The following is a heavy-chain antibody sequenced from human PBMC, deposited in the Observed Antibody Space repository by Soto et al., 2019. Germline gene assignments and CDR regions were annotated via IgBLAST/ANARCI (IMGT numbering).Heavy chain of an antibody. J-gene: IGHJ5*02. CDR2: ISYDGSNK. D-gene: IGHD3-10*01. CDR3: ARDLRRGITMVRVDP. Sequence: GGSLRLSCAASGFTFSSYAMHWVRQAPGKGLEWVAVISYDGSNKYYADSVKGRFTISRDNSKNTLYLQMNSLRAEDTAVYYCARDLRRGITMVRVDPWGQGTLVTVSS. V-gene: IGHV3-30-3*01. CDR1: GFTFSSYA.